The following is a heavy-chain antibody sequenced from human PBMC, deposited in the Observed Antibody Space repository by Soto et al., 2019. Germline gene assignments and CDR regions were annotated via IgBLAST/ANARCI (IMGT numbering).Heavy chain of an antibody. V-gene: IGHV1-69*13. CDR2: IIPIFGTA. D-gene: IGHD2-2*01. CDR1: GGTFSSYA. CDR3: ASPYCSSTSCYDWFDP. J-gene: IGHJ5*02. Sequence: GASVKVSCKASGGTFSSYAISWVRQAPGQGLEWMGGIIPIFGTANYAQKFQGRVTITADESTSTAYMELSSLRSEDTAVYYCASPYCSSTSCYDWFDPWGQGTLVTVSS.